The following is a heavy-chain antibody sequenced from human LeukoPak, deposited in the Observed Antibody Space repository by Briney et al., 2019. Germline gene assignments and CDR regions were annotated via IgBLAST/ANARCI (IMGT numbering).Heavy chain of an antibody. CDR2: LNPSGSGK. Sequence: VSVKVSCKASGYTFTTYKMHWVRQAPGQGLEWMGILNPSGSGKRNAQKFKGRVTMTRETSTSIVWMEWSSLSSEETAVYYCAKDGGTYSADYWGQGTLVTVSS. D-gene: IGHD1-26*01. J-gene: IGHJ4*02. CDR3: AKDGGTYSADY. V-gene: IGHV1-46*01. CDR1: GYTFTTYK.